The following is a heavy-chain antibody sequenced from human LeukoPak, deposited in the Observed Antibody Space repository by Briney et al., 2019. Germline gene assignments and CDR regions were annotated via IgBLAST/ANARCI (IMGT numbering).Heavy chain of an antibody. Sequence: GGSLRLSCAVSGXTFSSYAMSWVRQAPGKGLEWVSVISGGSGTTYYADSVKGRFTISRDNSKNTLYLQMNSLRAEDTAVYYCARCSGYDFFYPDWGQGIMVTVSS. CDR3: ARCSGYDFFYPD. D-gene: IGHD5-12*01. CDR1: GXTFSSYA. J-gene: IGHJ3*01. CDR2: ISGGSGTT. V-gene: IGHV3-23*01.